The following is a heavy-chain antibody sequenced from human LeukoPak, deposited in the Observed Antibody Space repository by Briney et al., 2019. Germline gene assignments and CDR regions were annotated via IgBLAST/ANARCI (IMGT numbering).Heavy chain of an antibody. Sequence: GGSLRLSCAASGFTFSSYAMSWVRQAPGKGLEWVANIKKDGRDKNYVDSVKGRFTISRDNAKNSLYLQMNSLRAEDTAVYYCARDTSPDIAAVGYDAFDIWGQGTMVTVSS. D-gene: IGHD6-13*01. V-gene: IGHV3-7*01. CDR2: IKKDGRDK. CDR3: ARDTSPDIAAVGYDAFDI. J-gene: IGHJ3*02. CDR1: GFTFSSYA.